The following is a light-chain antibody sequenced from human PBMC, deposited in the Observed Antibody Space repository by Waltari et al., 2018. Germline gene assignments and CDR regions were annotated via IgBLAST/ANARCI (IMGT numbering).Light chain of an antibody. CDR2: RDK. V-gene: IGLV1-47*01. Sequence: QSVVTQPPSASGTPGQRVTISCSGSTSNIGSNYVYWYQQLPGKAPKLLIYRDKQRPSGVPDRFSASKSGTTASLAISGLRSEDEAGYSCAAWDDRLSGQLFGGGTNLAVL. J-gene: IGLJ2*01. CDR3: AAWDDRLSGQL. CDR1: TSNIGSNY.